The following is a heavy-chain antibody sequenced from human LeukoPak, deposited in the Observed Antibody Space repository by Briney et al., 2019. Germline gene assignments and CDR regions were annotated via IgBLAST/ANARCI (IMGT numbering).Heavy chain of an antibody. Sequence: PGRSLRLSCAASGFTFSSYGMHWVRQAPGKGLEWVAVMSYDGSNKYYADSVKGRFTISRDNSKNTLYLQMNSLRAEDTAVYYCARGRRYSSGWPYFDYWGQGTLVTVSS. CDR3: ARGRRYSSGWPYFDY. V-gene: IGHV3-30*03. J-gene: IGHJ4*02. CDR1: GFTFSSYG. CDR2: MSYDGSNK. D-gene: IGHD6-19*01.